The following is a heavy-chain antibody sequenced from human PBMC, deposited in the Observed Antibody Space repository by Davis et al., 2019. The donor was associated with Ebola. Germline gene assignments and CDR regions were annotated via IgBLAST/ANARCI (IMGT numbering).Heavy chain of an antibody. CDR2: MNPKSGNT. Sequence: ASVKVSCKASGYTFVNYGINWVRQATGQGLEWVGWMNPKSGNTGYAEKFQGRVTMTRNTSISTAYMELSSLRSEDTAVYYCARGRGRFGELIKNWFDPWGEGTSVAVSS. CDR3: ARGRGRFGELIKNWFDP. J-gene: IGHJ5*02. V-gene: IGHV1-8*01. CDR1: GYTFVNYG. D-gene: IGHD3-10*01.